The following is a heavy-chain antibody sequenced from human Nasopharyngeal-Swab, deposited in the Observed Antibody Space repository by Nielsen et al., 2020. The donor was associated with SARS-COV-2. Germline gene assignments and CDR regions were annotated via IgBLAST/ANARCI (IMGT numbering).Heavy chain of an antibody. CDR2: ISYSGYT. V-gene: IGHV4-59*08. Sequence: GSLRLSCTVSGDSISNYYWSWIRQPPGKGLEWLGYISYSGYTNYNPSFKSRVAISIDTSKNQFSLELSSVTAADTAIYYCARRYNSGWYGWFDPWGQGTPVTVSS. CDR1: GDSISNYY. J-gene: IGHJ5*02. CDR3: ARRYNSGWYGWFDP. D-gene: IGHD6-19*01.